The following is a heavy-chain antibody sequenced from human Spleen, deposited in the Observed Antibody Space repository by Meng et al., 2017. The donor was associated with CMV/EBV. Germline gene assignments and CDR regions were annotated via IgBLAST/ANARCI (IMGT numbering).Heavy chain of an antibody. CDR3: ARSMSSNYYGSGRLNF. V-gene: IGHV1-18*01. D-gene: IGHD3-10*01. CDR2: ISAYNGNT. J-gene: IGHJ4*02. Sequence: ASVKVSCKASGYTFTSYGISWVRQAPGQGLEWMGWISAYNGNTNYAQKLQGRVTMTTDTSTSTAYMELRSLRSDDTAVYYCARSMSSNYYGSGRLNFWDQGTLVTVSS. CDR1: GYTFTSYG.